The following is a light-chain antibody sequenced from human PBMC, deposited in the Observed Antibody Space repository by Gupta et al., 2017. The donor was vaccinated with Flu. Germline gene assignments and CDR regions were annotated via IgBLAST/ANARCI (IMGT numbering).Light chain of an antibody. CDR1: SSNIEDNY. Sequence: QSVLIPPPSASGTPGQRVTLSCSGSSSNIEDNYVFWYRQLPGTAPKIIIYRNSQRPSGVPDRISGSKSGTSAFLAISGLRSEDEADYYCAVWDDRLDAWVFGGGTKVTVL. J-gene: IGLJ2*01. CDR2: RNS. CDR3: AVWDDRLDAWV. V-gene: IGLV1-47*01.